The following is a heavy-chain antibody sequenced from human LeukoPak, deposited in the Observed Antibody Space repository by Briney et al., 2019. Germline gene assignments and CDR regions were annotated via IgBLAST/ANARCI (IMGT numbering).Heavy chain of an antibody. V-gene: IGHV1-8*01. CDR1: GYTFTNYD. Sequence: GASVKVSCTASGYTFTNYDINWVRQATGQGLEWMGWMNPNSGDTGYAQKFQGRVTMTRNTSISTAYMELSSLRSEDTAVYYCARVGPYGDFDYWGQGTLVTVSS. D-gene: IGHD4-17*01. CDR2: MNPNSGDT. CDR3: ARVGPYGDFDY. J-gene: IGHJ4*02.